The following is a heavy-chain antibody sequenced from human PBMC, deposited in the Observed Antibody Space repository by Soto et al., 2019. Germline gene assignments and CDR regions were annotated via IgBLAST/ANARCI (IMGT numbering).Heavy chain of an antibody. CDR3: ASDAFTFPDPVSSEAFDI. Sequence: EVQLVESGGGLVQPGGSLRLSCAASGFTFSNCWMSWVRQAPGKGLEWVANIKQDGIGKYYVDSVKGRFTISRDNARNSLYLQMNDRRADDTVVYYCASDAFTFPDPVSSEAFDIWGKWTMVTVSS. CDR1: GFTFSNCW. J-gene: IGHJ3*02. V-gene: IGHV3-7*01. CDR2: IKQDGIGK.